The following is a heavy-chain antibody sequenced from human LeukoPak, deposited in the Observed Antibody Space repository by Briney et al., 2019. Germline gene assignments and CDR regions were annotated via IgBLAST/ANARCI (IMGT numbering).Heavy chain of an antibody. Sequence: ASVKVSCKASGYTFTSYDINWVRQATGQGLEWMGWMNPNSGNTGYAQKFQGRVTMTRNTSISTAYMELSSLRSEDTAVYYCARGESYGDPPADAFDIWGQGTMVTVSS. CDR2: MNPNSGNT. D-gene: IGHD4-17*01. CDR1: GYTFTSYD. V-gene: IGHV1-8*01. CDR3: ARGESYGDPPADAFDI. J-gene: IGHJ3*02.